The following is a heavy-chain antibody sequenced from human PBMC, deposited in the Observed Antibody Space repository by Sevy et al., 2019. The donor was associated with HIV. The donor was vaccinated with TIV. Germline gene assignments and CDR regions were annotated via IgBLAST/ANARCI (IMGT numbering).Heavy chain of an antibody. J-gene: IGHJ4*02. V-gene: IGHV3-7*01. CDR1: GFTFSDYW. CDR3: ARGGYYYDNAAYYAFDS. D-gene: IGHD3-22*01. Sequence: GGSLRLSCEASGFTFSDYWMTWVRQAPGKGLEWVASINRDGSEKYYVDSVKGRFIISRDNSKNTLYLQMNSLRVEDTAVYYCARGGYYYDNAAYYAFDSWGQGTLVTVSS. CDR2: INRDGSEK.